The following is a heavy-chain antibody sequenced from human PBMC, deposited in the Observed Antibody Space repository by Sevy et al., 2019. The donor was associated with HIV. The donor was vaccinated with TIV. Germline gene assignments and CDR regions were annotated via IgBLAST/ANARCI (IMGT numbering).Heavy chain of an antibody. D-gene: IGHD4-17*01. CDR1: GFTFSSYG. CDR2: IWFDGSNT. J-gene: IGHJ4*02. CDR3: ARDLEFYDSGDYGPAFMPDY. Sequence: GGSLRLSCAASGFTFSSYGMHWVRQGPGKGLEWVAVIWFDGSNTYYADSVKGRFTISRDIAKNPLHLQMKSLRAEDTAVYYCARDLEFYDSGDYGPAFMPDYWGQGTLVTVSS. V-gene: IGHV3-33*01.